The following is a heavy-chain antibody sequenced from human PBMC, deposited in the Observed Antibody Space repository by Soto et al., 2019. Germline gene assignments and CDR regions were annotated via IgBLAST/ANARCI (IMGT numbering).Heavy chain of an antibody. D-gene: IGHD3-16*01. V-gene: IGHV4-59*01. CDR3: ARGRTLRFHYYYYYGMDV. CDR1: GGSISSYY. Sequence: SETLSLTCTVSGGSISSYYWSWIRQPPGKGLEWIGYIYYSGSTNYNPSLKSRVTIPVDTSKNQFSLKLSSVTAADTAVYYCARGRTLRFHYYYYYGMDVWGQGTTVTVSS. CDR2: IYYSGST. J-gene: IGHJ6*02.